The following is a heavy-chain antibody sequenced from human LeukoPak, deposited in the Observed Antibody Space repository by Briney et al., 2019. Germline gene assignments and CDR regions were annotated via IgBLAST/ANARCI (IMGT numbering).Heavy chain of an antibody. J-gene: IGHJ4*02. V-gene: IGHV3-53*01. CDR3: ARSKRSNYPYYFDY. CDR2: IYSGGST. Sequence: GGSLRLSCAASGFTVSSNYMGWVRQAPGKGLEWVSVIYSGGSTYYADSVKGRFTISRDNSKNTLYLQMNSLRAEDTAVYYCARSKRSNYPYYFDYWGQGTLVTVSS. D-gene: IGHD4-11*01. CDR1: GFTVSSNY.